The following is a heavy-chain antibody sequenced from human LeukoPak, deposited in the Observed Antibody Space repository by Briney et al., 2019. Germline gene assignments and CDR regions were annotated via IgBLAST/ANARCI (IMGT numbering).Heavy chain of an antibody. D-gene: IGHD6-13*01. CDR3: ERVVAAAGNSFDY. CDR2: MNPNRGNT. J-gene: IGHJ4*02. V-gene: IGHV1-8*01. Sequence: ASVNVSCKSSGYTFTSYYIHWVRRATGQGLVWMGWMNPNRGNTGYAQKFQGSVTMNRHTSISTAYVALRSLRSGDARVYYFERVVAAAGNSFDYWGQGTLVTVSS. CDR1: GYTFTSYY.